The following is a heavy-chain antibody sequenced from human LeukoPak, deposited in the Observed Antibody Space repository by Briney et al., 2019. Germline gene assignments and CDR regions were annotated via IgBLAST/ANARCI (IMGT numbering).Heavy chain of an antibody. Sequence: SETLSLTCAVYGESFSGDYWTWIRQPPGRGREWSGEINHSGSTTSKPSLNKRVNISVDTSKNEFLLKRTSVAAADTAVYYCARPRYVSGSLHSWGQGTLLTVSS. CDR3: ARPRYVSGSLHS. CDR1: GESFSGDY. CDR2: INHSGST. D-gene: IGHD3-10*01. J-gene: IGHJ4*02. V-gene: IGHV4-34*01.